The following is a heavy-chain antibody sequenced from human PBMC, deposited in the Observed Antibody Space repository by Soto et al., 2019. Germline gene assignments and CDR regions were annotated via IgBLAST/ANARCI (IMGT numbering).Heavy chain of an antibody. CDR2: FDPEDGET. D-gene: IGHD2-2*01. CDR1: RYTLTELS. Sequence: ASVKVSCKVSRYTLTELSMHWVRQAPGKGLEWMGGFDPEDGETIYAQKFQGRVTMTEDTSTDTAYMELSSLRSEDTAVYYCASVGYCSSTSCYVGGNWFDPWGQGTLVTVSS. V-gene: IGHV1-24*01. CDR3: ASVGYCSSTSCYVGGNWFDP. J-gene: IGHJ5*02.